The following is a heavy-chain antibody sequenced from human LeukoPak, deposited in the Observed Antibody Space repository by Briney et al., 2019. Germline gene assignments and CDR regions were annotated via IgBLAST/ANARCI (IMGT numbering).Heavy chain of an antibody. CDR3: AREMGRYYGSGSYYNANYYYYGMDV. V-gene: IGHV3-21*01. CDR1: GFTFSSYN. CDR2: ISSSSSYI. J-gene: IGHJ6*02. D-gene: IGHD3-10*01. Sequence: PGGSLRLSCAAFGFTFSSYNMNWVRQAPGKGLEWVSSISSSSSYIYYADSVKGRFTISRGNAKNSLYLQMNSLRAEDTAVYYCAREMGRYYGSGSYYNANYYYYGMDVWGQGTTVTVSS.